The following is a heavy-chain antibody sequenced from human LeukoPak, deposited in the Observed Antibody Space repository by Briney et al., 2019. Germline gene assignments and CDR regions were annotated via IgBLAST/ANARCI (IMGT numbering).Heavy chain of an antibody. Sequence: GGSLRLSCSASGLTVTNAWMHWVRQAQGEGLDWVGRIASKTDGGATDYAAPVKGRFTISRDDSKNTLNLRMNSLKTEDTAVYYCTTGIRGDWGQGTLVTVSS. CDR3: TTGIRGD. D-gene: IGHD3-10*01. J-gene: IGHJ4*02. CDR2: IASKTDGGAT. CDR1: GLTVTNAW. V-gene: IGHV3-15*07.